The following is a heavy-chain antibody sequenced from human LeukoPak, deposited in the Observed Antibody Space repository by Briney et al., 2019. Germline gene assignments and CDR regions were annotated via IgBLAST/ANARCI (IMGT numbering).Heavy chain of an antibody. Sequence: GGSLRLSCAASGFTFSSYAMSWVRQAPGKGLEWVSAISGSGGSTYYADSVKGRFTISRDNSKNTPYLQMNSLRAEDTAVYYCAKDIVVVPAATFDYWGQGTLVTVSS. CDR3: AKDIVVVPAATFDY. CDR1: GFTFSSYA. V-gene: IGHV3-23*01. D-gene: IGHD2-2*01. J-gene: IGHJ4*02. CDR2: ISGSGGST.